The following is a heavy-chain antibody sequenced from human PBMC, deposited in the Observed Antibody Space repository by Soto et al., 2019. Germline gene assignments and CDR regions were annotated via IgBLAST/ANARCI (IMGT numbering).Heavy chain of an antibody. Sequence: ASVKVSCKASGGTFSSYAISWVRQAPGQGLEWMGGIIPIFGTANYAQKFQGRVTITADKSTSTAYMELSSLRSEDTAVYYCARVPPDYYDSRGQRHSYYYYYGMDVWGQGTTVTVSS. CDR1: GGTFSSYA. CDR2: IIPIFGTA. D-gene: IGHD3-22*01. CDR3: ARVPPDYYDSRGQRHSYYYYYGMDV. J-gene: IGHJ6*02. V-gene: IGHV1-69*06.